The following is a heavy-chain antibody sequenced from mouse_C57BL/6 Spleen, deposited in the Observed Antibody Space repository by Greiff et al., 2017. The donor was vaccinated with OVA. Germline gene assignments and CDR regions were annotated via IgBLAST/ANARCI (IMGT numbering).Heavy chain of an antibody. Sequence: QVQLQQSGAELVRPGASVTLSCKASGYTFTDYEMHWVKQTPVHGLEWIGAIDPETGGTAYNQKFKGKAILTADKSSSTAYMELRSLTSEDSAVYYCTRDYGIKDAMDYWGQGTSVTVSS. D-gene: IGHD1-1*01. V-gene: IGHV1-15*01. CDR3: TRDYGIKDAMDY. CDR2: IDPETGGT. J-gene: IGHJ4*01. CDR1: GYTFTDYE.